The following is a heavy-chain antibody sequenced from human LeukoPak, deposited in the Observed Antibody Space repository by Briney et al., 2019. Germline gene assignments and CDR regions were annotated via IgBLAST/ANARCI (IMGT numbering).Heavy chain of an antibody. J-gene: IGHJ4*02. V-gene: IGHV3-64*04. D-gene: IGHD2-2*01. CDR3: AKEPAAPLYYFDY. CDR1: GFPFSSYA. Sequence: GGSLRLSCSASGFPFSSYAMHWVRQAPGKGLEYVSAISDSGGSTYYADSVKGRFTISRDNSKNTLYLQLNSLRAEDTAVYYCAKEPAAPLYYFDYWGQGTLVTVSS. CDR2: ISDSGGST.